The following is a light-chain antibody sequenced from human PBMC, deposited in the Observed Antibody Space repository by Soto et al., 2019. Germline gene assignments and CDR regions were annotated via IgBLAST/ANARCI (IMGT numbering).Light chain of an antibody. CDR3: QKYNSAPWT. J-gene: IGKJ1*01. Sequence: DIQTTQSPSSLSASVGDRVTIPCQASQGISNYLAWHQQKPGKVPKLLIYAASTLQSGVPSRFSGSGSGTDFTLTISSLHPEDVATYYCQKYNSAPWTFGQGTKVDIK. CDR2: AAS. CDR1: QGISNY. V-gene: IGKV1-27*01.